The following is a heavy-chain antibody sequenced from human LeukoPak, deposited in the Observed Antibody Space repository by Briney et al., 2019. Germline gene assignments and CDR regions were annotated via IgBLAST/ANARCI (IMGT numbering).Heavy chain of an antibody. CDR1: GFTFSNYW. V-gene: IGHV3-7*05. CDR3: SRWGTYSSSWLGAFDI. CDR2: IKQDGSEK. Sequence: PGGSLRPSCAASGFTFSNYWMSWVRQAPGKGLEWVANIKQDGSEKYYVDSVKGRFTTSRDNARNSLHLQMNSLRAEDTAVHYCSRWGTYSSSWLGAFDIWGQGTVVTVSS. J-gene: IGHJ3*02. D-gene: IGHD6-13*01.